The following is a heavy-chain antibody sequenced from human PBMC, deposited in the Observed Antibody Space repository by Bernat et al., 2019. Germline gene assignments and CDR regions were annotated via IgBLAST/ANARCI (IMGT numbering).Heavy chain of an antibody. CDR3: ARHEDRGSYSFWYFDL. Sequence: QLQLQESGPGLVKSSETLSLTCTVSGGSISSSSYYWGWIRQPPGKGLEWIGSIYYSGRTYYNPSLKSRVTISIDTSRNQFSLKLSSVTAADTAVYYCARHEDRGSYSFWYFDLWGRGTLVTVSS. V-gene: IGHV4-39*01. D-gene: IGHD1-26*01. J-gene: IGHJ2*01. CDR2: IYYSGRT. CDR1: GGSISSSSYY.